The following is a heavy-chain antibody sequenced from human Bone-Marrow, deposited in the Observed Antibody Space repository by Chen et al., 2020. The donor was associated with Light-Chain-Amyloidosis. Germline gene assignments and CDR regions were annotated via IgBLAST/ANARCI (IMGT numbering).Heavy chain of an antibody. CDR2: IYPDDSDA. CDR1: GKTFPNYW. CDR3: ASRRDGYNFDY. V-gene: IGHV5-51*01. J-gene: IGHJ4*02. Sequence: EVQLEQSGPEVKKPGESLKISCKGSGKTFPNYWIGWVRQMPGKGLEWMGVIYPDDSDARYSPSFEGQFTISADKSITTAYLQWRSLKASDTAMYYCASRRDGYNFDYWGQGTLVTVSS. D-gene: IGHD5-12*01.